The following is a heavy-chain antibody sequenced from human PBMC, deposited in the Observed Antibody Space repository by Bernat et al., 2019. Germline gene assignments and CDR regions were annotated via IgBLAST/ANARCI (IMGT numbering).Heavy chain of an antibody. V-gene: IGHV1-69-2*01. D-gene: IGHD4-11*01. Sequence: EVQLQQSGPELVKHGASVKISCKASGYTFTDYYMNWVKQSHGKSLEWIGDINPNNGGTSYNQKFKGKATLTADKSSSTAYMELRSLTSEDSAVYFCARGGSYGNYPAWFAYWGQGTLVTVS. J-gene: IGHJ4*03. CDR2: INPNNGGT. CDR1: GYTFTDYY. CDR3: ARGGSYGNYPAWFAY.